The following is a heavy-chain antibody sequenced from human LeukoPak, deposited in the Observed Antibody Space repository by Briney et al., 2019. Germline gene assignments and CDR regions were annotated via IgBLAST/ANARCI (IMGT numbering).Heavy chain of an antibody. CDR1: GGTFSSYA. CDR3: ARVSYYYGSEAPYYFDY. Sequence: SVKVSCKASGGTFSSYAISWVRQAPGQGLEWMGRIIPIFGTANYAQKFQGRVTITTDESTSTAYIELSSLRSEDTAVYYCARVSYYYGSEAPYYFDYWGQGTLVTVSS. V-gene: IGHV1-69*05. J-gene: IGHJ4*02. D-gene: IGHD3-10*01. CDR2: IIPIFGTA.